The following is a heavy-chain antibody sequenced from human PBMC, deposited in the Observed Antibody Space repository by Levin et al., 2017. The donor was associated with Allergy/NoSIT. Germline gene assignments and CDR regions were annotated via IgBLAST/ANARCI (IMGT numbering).Heavy chain of an antibody. Sequence: GESLKISCAASGFTFSNYAMHWVRQAPGKGPEWVAVISYDGSGKYYADSVKGRFTISRDNSKNPLYLQVNSLKPEDTAVYYCAVQRSPGIVDASMGFDYWGQGTLVTVSS. V-gene: IGHV3-30-3*01. CDR1: GFTFSNYA. CDR2: ISYDGSGK. CDR3: AVQRSPGIVDASMGFDY. D-gene: IGHD1-26*01. J-gene: IGHJ4*02.